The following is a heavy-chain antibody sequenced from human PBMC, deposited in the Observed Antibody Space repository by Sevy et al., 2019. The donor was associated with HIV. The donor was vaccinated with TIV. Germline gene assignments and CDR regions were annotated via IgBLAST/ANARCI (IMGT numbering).Heavy chain of an antibody. CDR3: ARGSMIRGIVIPNPVSSDW. CDR1: GFTFSSYG. J-gene: IGHJ4*02. Sequence: GGSLRLSCAASGFTFSSYGMHWVRQAPGKGLEWVAVIWYAGSHIYYADSVKGRFTISRDNSKNTLYLEMNSLRVEDTAVYYCARGSMIRGIVIPNPVSSDWWGQGTLVTVSS. V-gene: IGHV3-33*01. CDR2: IWYAGSHI. D-gene: IGHD3-10*01.